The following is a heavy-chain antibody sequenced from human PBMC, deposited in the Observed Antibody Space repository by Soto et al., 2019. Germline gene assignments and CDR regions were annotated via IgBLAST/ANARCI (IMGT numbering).Heavy chain of an antibody. CDR2: IIPIFGTA. J-gene: IGHJ4*02. CDR3: AAGIAAAGSSPY. CDR1: GGTFSSYA. Sequence: ASVKVSCKASGGTFSSYAISWVRQAPGQGLEWVGGIIPIFGTANYAQKFQGRVTITADESTSTAYMELSSLRSEDTAVYYCAAGIAAAGSSPYWGQGTLVTVSS. D-gene: IGHD6-13*01. V-gene: IGHV1-69*13.